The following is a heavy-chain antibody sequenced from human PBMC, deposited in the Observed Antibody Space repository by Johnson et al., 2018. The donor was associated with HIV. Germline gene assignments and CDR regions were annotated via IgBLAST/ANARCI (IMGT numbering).Heavy chain of an antibody. Sequence: QMLLVESGGGLVKPGGSLRLSCAASGFTFSDYYMSWIRQAPGKGLEWVPYISSSGSTIYYADSVKGRFTISRDNAKNSLSLQMNSLRAEDTAVYYCARDGRFYDILTDYYSNAFDIWGQGTMVTVSS. CDR3: ARDGRFYDILTDYYSNAFDI. J-gene: IGHJ3*02. D-gene: IGHD3-9*01. V-gene: IGHV3-11*04. CDR2: ISSSGSTI. CDR1: GFTFSDYY.